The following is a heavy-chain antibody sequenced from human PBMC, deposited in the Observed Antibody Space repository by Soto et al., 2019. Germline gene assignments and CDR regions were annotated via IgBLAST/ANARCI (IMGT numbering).Heavy chain of an antibody. J-gene: IGHJ6*02. Sequence: EVQLLESGGGLVQPGGSLRLSCAASGFTFSSYAMSWVRQAPGKGLEWVSYISSSSSTIYYADSVKGRFTISRDNAKNSLYLQMNSLRDEDTAVYYCARERGGCGGDCYSVGYYYGMDVWGQGTTVTVSS. D-gene: IGHD2-21*02. CDR1: GFTFSSYA. CDR2: ISSSSSTI. CDR3: ARERGGCGGDCYSVGYYYGMDV. V-gene: IGHV3-48*02.